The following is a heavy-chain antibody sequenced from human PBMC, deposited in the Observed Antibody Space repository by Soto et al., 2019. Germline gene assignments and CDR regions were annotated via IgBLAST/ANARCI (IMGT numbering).Heavy chain of an antibody. V-gene: IGHV4-39*01. D-gene: IGHD2-2*01. CDR2: IYYSGTT. CDR1: RASISRSSYT. Sequence: PSETLSLTCTVPRASISRSSYTWGCIRQHQEKGLEWIGSIYYSGTTYYNPSLNSRVTVSVDTSKNQFSLKVTSVTAADTAVYYCARLHGYCISSSCHGHYAMDVWGQGTTVT. J-gene: IGHJ6*02. CDR3: ARLHGYCISSSCHGHYAMDV.